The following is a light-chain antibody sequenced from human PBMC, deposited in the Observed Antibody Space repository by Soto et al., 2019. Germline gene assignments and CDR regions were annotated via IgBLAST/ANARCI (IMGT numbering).Light chain of an antibody. CDR1: QGIRSF. CDR2: GAS. Sequence: DIQLTQSPSFLSASVGDRITITCRASQGIRSFLAWYQQKPGKAPKLLIYGASTLQSGVPSRFSGSGSGTEFTLIISSLQPEDFASYYCQQLNTYPLTFGGGTKVEIK. J-gene: IGKJ4*01. V-gene: IGKV1-9*01. CDR3: QQLNTYPLT.